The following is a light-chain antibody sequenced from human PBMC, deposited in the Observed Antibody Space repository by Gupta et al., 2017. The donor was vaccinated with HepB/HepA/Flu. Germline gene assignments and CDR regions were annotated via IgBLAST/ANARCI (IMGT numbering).Light chain of an antibody. CDR2: KDS. CDR3: QSADSSGTYVV. V-gene: IGLV3-25*03. J-gene: IGLJ2*01. CDR1: AFPKQY. Sequence: SYELTQPPSVSVSPGQTARTTCSGDAFPKQYAYWYQQKPGQAPVLVKYKDSERPSGIPERFSGSSSGTTVTLTISGVQAEDEADYYCQSADSSGTYVVFGGGTKLTVL.